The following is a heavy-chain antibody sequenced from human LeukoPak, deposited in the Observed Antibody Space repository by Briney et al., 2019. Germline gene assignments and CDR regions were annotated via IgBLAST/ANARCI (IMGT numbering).Heavy chain of an antibody. V-gene: IGHV3-30*19. J-gene: IGHJ6*04. CDR3: ARSGDFYYYHYTMDV. Sequence: GGSLRLSCAASGFTFSSYDIHWVRQAPGKGLEWVAFISYDGSNKYYTDSVKGRFTISRDNSKNTLYLQMDSLRAEDTTVYYCARSGDFYYYHYTMDVWGEGTTVTVSS. CDR2: ISYDGSNK. D-gene: IGHD4-17*01. CDR1: GFTFSSYD.